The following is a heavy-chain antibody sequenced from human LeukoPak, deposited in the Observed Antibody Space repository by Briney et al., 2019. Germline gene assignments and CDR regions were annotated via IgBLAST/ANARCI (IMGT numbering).Heavy chain of an antibody. J-gene: IGHJ4*02. CDR1: GFTFSSYW. D-gene: IGHD3-22*01. CDR2: IKQDGSEK. CDR3: ARDSSGYCYVEDY. V-gene: IGHV3-7*01. Sequence: GGSLRVSCEASGFTFSSYWMSWVRQAPGKGLEWVANIKQDGSEKYYVDSVKGRFTISRDNAKNSLYLQMNSLRAEDTAVYYCARDSSGYCYVEDYWGQGILVTVSS.